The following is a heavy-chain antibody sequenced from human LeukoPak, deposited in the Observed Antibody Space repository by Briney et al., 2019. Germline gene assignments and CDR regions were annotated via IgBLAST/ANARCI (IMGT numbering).Heavy chain of an antibody. CDR1: RFSFITYA. Sequence: GGSLRLSCTASRFSFITYAMNWVRQAPGKGLEWLSYITGGSTTITKYADSVRGRFTISRDNAKNSLNLHMTSLRAEDTAMYYCGSLHNRALWGQGTLVTVSS. CDR3: GSLHNRAL. D-gene: IGHD2/OR15-2a*01. CDR2: ITGGSTTIT. V-gene: IGHV3-48*01. J-gene: IGHJ1*01.